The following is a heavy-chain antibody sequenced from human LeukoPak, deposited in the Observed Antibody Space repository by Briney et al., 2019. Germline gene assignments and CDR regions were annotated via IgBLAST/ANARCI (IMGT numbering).Heavy chain of an antibody. V-gene: IGHV4-30-4*08. CDR2: IYYSGST. CDR1: GGTISSGDYY. J-gene: IGHJ4*02. D-gene: IGHD3-10*01. Sequence: SETLSLTCTVSGGTISSGDYYWSWVRQPPGKGLEWIGYIYYSGSTYYNPFLKSRVTISVDTSKNQFSLKLSCVTAADTAVYYCARVETARGYFDYWGQGTLVTVSS. CDR3: ARVETARGYFDY.